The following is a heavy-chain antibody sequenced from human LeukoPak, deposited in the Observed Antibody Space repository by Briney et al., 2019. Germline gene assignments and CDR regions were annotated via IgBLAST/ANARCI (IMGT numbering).Heavy chain of an antibody. CDR2: INHSGST. V-gene: IGHV4-34*01. Sequence: SETLSLTCAAYGGSFSGYYWSWIRQPPGKGLEWIGEINHSGSTNYNPSLKSRVTISVDTSKNQFSLKLSSVTAADTAVYYCARVPRYCSSTSCYTVDYWGQGTLVTVSS. D-gene: IGHD2-2*02. CDR3: ARVPRYCSSTSCYTVDY. CDR1: GGSFSGYY. J-gene: IGHJ4*02.